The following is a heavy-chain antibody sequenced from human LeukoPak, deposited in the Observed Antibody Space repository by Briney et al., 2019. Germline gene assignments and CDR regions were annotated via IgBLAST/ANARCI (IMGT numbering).Heavy chain of an antibody. Sequence: GTSVKVSCKASGFTFTTSAMQWVRQARGQRLEWIGWIVVASGNTNYAQKFQERVTITRDMSTSTAYMELSCLRSEDTAVYYCAKDGATWRDPGASWGQGTLVTVSS. CDR1: GFTFTTSA. CDR2: IVVASGNT. D-gene: IGHD7-27*01. J-gene: IGHJ5*02. V-gene: IGHV1-58*02. CDR3: AKDGATWRDPGAS.